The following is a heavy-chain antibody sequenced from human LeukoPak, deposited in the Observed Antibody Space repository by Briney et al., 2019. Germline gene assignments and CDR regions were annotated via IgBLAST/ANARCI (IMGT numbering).Heavy chain of an antibody. CDR2: ISSSSSYI. CDR1: GFTFSSYG. V-gene: IGHV3-21*01. CDR3: ARDSDWVEAFDI. J-gene: IGHJ3*02. Sequence: GGSLRLSCAASGFTFSSYGMHWVRQAPGKGLEWVSSISSSSSYIYYADSVKGRFTVSRDNAKNSLYLQVNSLRAEDTAVYYCARDSDWVEAFDIWGQGTMVTVSS. D-gene: IGHD2-21*01.